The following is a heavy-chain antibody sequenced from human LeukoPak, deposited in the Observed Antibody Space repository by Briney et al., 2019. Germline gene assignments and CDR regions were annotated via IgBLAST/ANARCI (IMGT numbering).Heavy chain of an antibody. J-gene: IGHJ3*02. CDR1: GGSISSSSYY. CDR2: IYYSGST. CDR3: ARELSRIVGAISGAFDI. Sequence: SETLSLTCTVSGGSISSSSYYWGWIRQPPGKGLEWIGSIYYSGSTYYNPSLKSRVTISVDTSKNQFSLKLSSVTAADTAVYHCARELSRIVGAISGAFDIWGQGTMVTVSS. D-gene: IGHD1-26*01. V-gene: IGHV4-39*07.